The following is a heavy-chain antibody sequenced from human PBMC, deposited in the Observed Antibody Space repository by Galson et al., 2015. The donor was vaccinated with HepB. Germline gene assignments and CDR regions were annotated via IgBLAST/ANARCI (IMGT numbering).Heavy chain of an antibody. CDR1: GFTFSSYS. D-gene: IGHD2-2*01. CDR2: ISSSSTI. J-gene: IGHJ6*02. CDR3: ARVGCPYCSSTSCYCDYYYYYGMDV. Sequence: SLRLSCAASGFTFSSYSMNWVRQAPGKGLEWVSYISSSSTIYYADSVKGRFTISRDNAKNSLYLQMNSLRAEDTAVYYCARVGCPYCSSTSCYCDYYYYYGMDVWGQGTTVTVSS. V-gene: IGHV3-48*01.